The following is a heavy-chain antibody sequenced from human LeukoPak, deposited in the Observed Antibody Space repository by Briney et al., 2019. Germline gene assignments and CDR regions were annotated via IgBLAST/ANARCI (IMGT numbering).Heavy chain of an antibody. V-gene: IGHV3-33*01. J-gene: IGHJ3*02. CDR3: ARDILPSGSRAFDI. CDR1: GFTLSDYG. CDR2: ISSDGSIK. Sequence: SGGSLRLSCAVSGFTLSDYGIHWVRQAPGKGLEWVTIISSDGSIKYADSVKGRFTVSRDSSKNTVYLQMNSLRAEDTAVYYCARDILPSGSRAFDIWGQGIMVTVSS. D-gene: IGHD3-10*01.